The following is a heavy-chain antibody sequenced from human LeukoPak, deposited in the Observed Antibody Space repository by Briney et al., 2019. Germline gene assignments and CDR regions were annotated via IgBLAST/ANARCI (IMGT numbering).Heavy chain of an antibody. Sequence: GGSLRLSCAASGFTFSSYSMNWVRQAPGRGPEWVANVNRDGGETYYLDSVKGRFTISKDNAKNSLYLQMNSLRAEDAALYHCARNNGMDVWGQGTTVIVSS. CDR1: GFTFSSYS. V-gene: IGHV3-7*03. CDR2: VNRDGGET. CDR3: ARNNGMDV. J-gene: IGHJ6*02.